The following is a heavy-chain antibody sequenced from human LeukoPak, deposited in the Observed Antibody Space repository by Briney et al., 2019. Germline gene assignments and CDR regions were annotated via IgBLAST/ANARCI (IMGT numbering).Heavy chain of an antibody. D-gene: IGHD3-3*01. J-gene: IGHJ4*02. CDR3: AREGGFYRPLDY. CDR1: GVSINSHY. V-gene: IGHV4-4*07. CDR2: IYISGST. Sequence: PSETLSLTCTVSGVSINSHYWTWIRQPAGKGLEWIGRIYISGSTDYSPSLKSRVTMSVDTSQNQFSLRLTSVTAADTAVYYCAREGGFYRPLDYSGQGTLVTVSS.